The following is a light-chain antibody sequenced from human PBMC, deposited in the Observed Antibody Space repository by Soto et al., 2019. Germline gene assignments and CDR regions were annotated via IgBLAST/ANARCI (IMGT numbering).Light chain of an antibody. CDR2: AAS. V-gene: IGKV3-20*01. J-gene: IGKJ4*01. CDR3: QQYGSSPLT. CDR1: QSVNSNS. Sequence: EIVLTQSPGTLSLSPGERATLSCGASQSVNSNSLAWYQQKPGQAPRLLFYAASNRDSGAPDRFSARGSGTDFTLNLSILEREDFAVYHCQQYGSSPLTFGGGTKVEIK.